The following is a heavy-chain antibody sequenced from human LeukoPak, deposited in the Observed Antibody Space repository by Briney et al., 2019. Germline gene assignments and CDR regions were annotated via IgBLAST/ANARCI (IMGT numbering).Heavy chain of an antibody. CDR1: GGSISSFY. J-gene: IGHJ3*02. Sequence: SETLSLTCTVSGGSISSFYWSWIRQPPGQGQERIGYIYYSGSTNYNPSLKSRVTISVYTSKNQFSLKLSSVTAADTAVYYCAKSNGYGLVDIWGQGTMVTVSS. V-gene: IGHV4-59*01. CDR2: IYYSGST. D-gene: IGHD3-10*01. CDR3: AKSNGYGLVDI.